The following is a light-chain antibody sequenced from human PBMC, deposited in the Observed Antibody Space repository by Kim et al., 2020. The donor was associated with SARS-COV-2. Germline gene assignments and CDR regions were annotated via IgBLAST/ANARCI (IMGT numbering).Light chain of an antibody. V-gene: IGKV3-20*01. CDR3: QQYGSLPWT. J-gene: IGKJ1*01. CDR2: GAS. CDR1: QSVRSNY. Sequence: APGERATLSCGASQSVRSNYLAWYQQKPGHAPRLLIYGASSRATGIPDRFSGSGSGTDFTLTIIRLEPEDFAVYYCQQYGSLPWTFAQGTKVDIK.